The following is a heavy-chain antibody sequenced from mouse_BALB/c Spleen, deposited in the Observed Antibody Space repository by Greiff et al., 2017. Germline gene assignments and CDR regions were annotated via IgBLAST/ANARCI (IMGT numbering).Heavy chain of an antibody. D-gene: IGHD3-2*01. CDR2: IWGGGST. V-gene: IGHV2-6-5*01. J-gene: IGHJ4*01. Sequence: VKLVESGPGLVAPSQSLSITCTVSGFSLTDYGVSWIRQPPGKGLEWLGVIWGGGSTYYNSALKSRLSISKDNSKSQVFLKMNSLQTDDTAMYYCAKQGETARATRAMDYWGQGTSVTVSS. CDR1: GFSLTDYG. CDR3: AKQGETARATRAMDY.